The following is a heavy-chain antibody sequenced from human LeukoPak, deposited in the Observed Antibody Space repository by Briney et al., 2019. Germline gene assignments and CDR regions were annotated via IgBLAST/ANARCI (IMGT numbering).Heavy chain of an antibody. CDR1: GFTFSSYA. Sequence: PGGSLRLSCAASGFTFSSYAMHWVRQAPGKGLEWVAVISYDGSNKYYADSVKGRFTISRDNSKNTLYLQMNSLRAEDTAVYYCARDPYGDRPPYYYYGMDVWGQGTTVTVSS. V-gene: IGHV3-30*04. CDR2: ISYDGSNK. CDR3: ARDPYGDRPPYYYYGMDV. D-gene: IGHD4-17*01. J-gene: IGHJ6*02.